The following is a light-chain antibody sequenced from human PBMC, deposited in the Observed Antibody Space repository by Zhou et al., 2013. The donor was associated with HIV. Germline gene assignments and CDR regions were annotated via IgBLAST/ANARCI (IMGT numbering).Light chain of an antibody. J-gene: IGKJ1*01. CDR2: EVS. V-gene: IGKV2-29*02. CDR1: QSLHRDGRTY. CDR3: MQGIQTPWT. Sequence: DIVMTQAPLSLSVTPGQSASISCKSSQSLHRDGRTYFYWYLQRPGQSPQLLISEVSGRFSGVPDKFSGSGSGTDFTLKISRVEAEDVGVYFCMQGIQTPWTFGQGTKVEIK.